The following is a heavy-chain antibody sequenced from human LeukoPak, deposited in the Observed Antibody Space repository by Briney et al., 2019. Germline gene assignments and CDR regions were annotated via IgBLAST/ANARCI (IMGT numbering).Heavy chain of an antibody. D-gene: IGHD2-21*02. V-gene: IGHV1-69*04. J-gene: IGHJ3*02. CDR1: GGTFSSYA. Sequence: AASVKVSCKTSGGTFSSYAISWVRQAPGQGLEWMGRIIPIFGIANYAQKFQGRVTITADKSTSTAYMELSSLRSEDTAVYHCARAYCGGDCPPGAFDIWGQGTMVTVSS. CDR2: IIPIFGIA. CDR3: ARAYCGGDCPPGAFDI.